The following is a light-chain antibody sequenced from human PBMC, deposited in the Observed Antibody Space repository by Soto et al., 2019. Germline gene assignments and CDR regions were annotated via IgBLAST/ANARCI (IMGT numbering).Light chain of an antibody. Sequence: EIVLTQSPATLSLSPGDGATLSCRASQTITKYLAWYQQRPGQAPRLLIYESSERASGVPSRFRGGGSGTDFTLTISNLEPADFAFYYCQQRAYGPWTFVQGTRVEI. CDR1: QTITKY. J-gene: IGKJ1*01. CDR3: QQRAYGPWT. V-gene: IGKV3-11*01. CDR2: ESS.